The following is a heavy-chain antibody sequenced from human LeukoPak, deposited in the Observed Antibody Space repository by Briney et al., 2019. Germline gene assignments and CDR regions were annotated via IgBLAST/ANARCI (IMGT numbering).Heavy chain of an antibody. V-gene: IGHV4-30-4*08. CDR1: GGSISSGDYY. D-gene: IGHD3-22*01. CDR3: ASLGSSGYYFLDY. J-gene: IGHJ4*02. Sequence: ESSETLSLTCTVSGGSISSGDYYWSWIRQPPGKGLEWIGYIYYSGSTYYNPSLKSRVTISVDTSKNQFSLKLSSVTAADTAVYYCASLGSSGYYFLDYWGQGTLVTVSS. CDR2: IYYSGST.